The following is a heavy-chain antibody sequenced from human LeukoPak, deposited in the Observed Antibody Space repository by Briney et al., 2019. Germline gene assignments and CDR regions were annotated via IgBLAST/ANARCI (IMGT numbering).Heavy chain of an antibody. D-gene: IGHD2-2*01. CDR2: INHSGST. Sequence: SETLSLTCAVYGGSFSGYYWGWIRQPPGKGLEWIGEINHSGSTNYNPSLKSRVTISVDTSKNQFSLKLSSVTAADTAVYYCASADLEGTGRQLLLGWFDPWGQGTLVTVSS. J-gene: IGHJ5*02. V-gene: IGHV4-34*01. CDR1: GGSFSGYY. CDR3: ASADLEGTGRQLLLGWFDP.